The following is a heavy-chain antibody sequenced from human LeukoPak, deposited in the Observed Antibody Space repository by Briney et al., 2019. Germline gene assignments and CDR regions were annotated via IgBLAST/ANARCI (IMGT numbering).Heavy chain of an antibody. V-gene: IGHV4-59*01. D-gene: IGHD3-10*01. CDR2: IYYSGST. J-gene: IGHJ4*02. CDR1: GGSISSYY. Sequence: VKPSETLSLTCTVSGGSISSYYWSWIRQPPGKGLEWIGYIYYSGSTNYNPSLKSRVTISVDTSKNQFSLKLSFVTAADTAVYYCARGGLWFGELLGGSFDYWGQGTLVTVSS. CDR3: ARGGLWFGELLGGSFDY.